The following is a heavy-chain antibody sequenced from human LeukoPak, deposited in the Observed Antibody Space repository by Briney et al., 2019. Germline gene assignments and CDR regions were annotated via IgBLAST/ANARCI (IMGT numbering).Heavy chain of an antibody. D-gene: IGHD4-17*01. J-gene: IGHJ6*03. CDR3: ATAIYGDHKAYYYYYMDV. Sequence: ASVKVSCKVSGYTLTELSMHWVRQAPGKGLEWMGGFDPEDGETIYAQKFQGRVTMTEDTSRDTAYMELSSLRSQDTAVYYCATAIYGDHKAYYYYYMDVWGKGTTVTISS. V-gene: IGHV1-24*01. CDR2: FDPEDGET. CDR1: GYTLTELS.